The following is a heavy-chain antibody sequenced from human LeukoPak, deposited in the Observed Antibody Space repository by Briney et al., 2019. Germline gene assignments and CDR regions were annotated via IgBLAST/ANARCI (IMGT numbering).Heavy chain of an antibody. D-gene: IGHD3-10*01. CDR3: ARQAILGGFDP. J-gene: IGHJ5*02. CDR1: GYTFTGYY. V-gene: IGHV1-2*02. CDR2: INPNSGGT. Sequence: ASVKVSCKASGYTFTGYYMQWVREAPGQGLEWMGWINPNSGGTNYAQKFQGRVTMTTDTSISTAYMELSRLRSDDTAVYYCARQAILGGFDPWGQGTLVTVSS.